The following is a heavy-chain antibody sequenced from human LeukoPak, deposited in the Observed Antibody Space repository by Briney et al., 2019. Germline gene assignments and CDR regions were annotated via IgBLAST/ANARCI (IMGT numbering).Heavy chain of an antibody. CDR2: IYSGGST. CDR3: ARRYYDFWSGYSYYFDY. CDR1: EFSVGSNY. Sequence: GGSLRLSCAASEFSVGSNYMTWVRQAPGKGLEWVSLIYSGGSTYYADSVKGRFTISRDNSKNTLYLQMNSLRAEDTAVYYCARRYYDFWSGYSYYFDYWGQGTLVTVSS. V-gene: IGHV3-66*01. J-gene: IGHJ4*02. D-gene: IGHD3-3*01.